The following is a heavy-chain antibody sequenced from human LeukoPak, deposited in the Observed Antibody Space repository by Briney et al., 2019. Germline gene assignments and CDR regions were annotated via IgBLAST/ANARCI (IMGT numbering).Heavy chain of an antibody. CDR1: GFTFSSYA. D-gene: IGHD3-22*01. J-gene: IGHJ4*02. CDR3: AKDRRPRGPSSYDSSGYYAYY. CDR2: IGGSGGST. Sequence: GGSLRLSCAASGFTFSSYAMSWFRQAPGKGLEWVSAIGGSGGSTYYADSVKGRFTISRDNSKNTLYLQMNSLRAEDTAVYYCAKDRRPRGPSSYDSSGYYAYYWGQGTLVTVSS. V-gene: IGHV3-23*01.